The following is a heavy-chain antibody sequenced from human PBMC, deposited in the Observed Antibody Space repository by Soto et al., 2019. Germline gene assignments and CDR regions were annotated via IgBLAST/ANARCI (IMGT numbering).Heavy chain of an antibody. CDR1: GYPVTAYY. CDR2: INPATGAA. V-gene: IGHV1-2*02. D-gene: IGHD3-3*01. J-gene: IGHJ3*02. CDR3: ARGGGVGVAGSAAFDM. Sequence: QLHLVQSGAVVKKPGASVTVSCSASGYPVTAYYMHWVRQAPGRGLEWMGGINPATGAAKYTKTFQGRVPQTRGTAKSKVFMELGGLTSGDTAVFYRARGGGVGVAGSAAFDMWGQGTLVTVSS.